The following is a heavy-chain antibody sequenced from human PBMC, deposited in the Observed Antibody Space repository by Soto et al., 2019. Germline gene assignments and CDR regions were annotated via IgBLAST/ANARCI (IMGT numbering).Heavy chain of an antibody. CDR3: ARAGGQWLGQYYFDY. CDR2: IYYSGST. J-gene: IGHJ4*02. D-gene: IGHD6-19*01. Sequence: PSETLSLTCTVSGGSISRYYWSWIRQPPGKGLEWIGYIYYSGSTNYNPSLKSRVTISVDTSKNQFSLKLSSVTAADTAVYYCARAGGQWLGQYYFDYWGQGTLVTVSS. CDR1: GGSISRYY. V-gene: IGHV4-59*01.